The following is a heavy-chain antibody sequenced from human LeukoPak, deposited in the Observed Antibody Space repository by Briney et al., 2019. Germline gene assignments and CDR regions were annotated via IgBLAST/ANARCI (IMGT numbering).Heavy chain of an antibody. V-gene: IGHV3-53*01. CDR2: VYSGGAT. D-gene: IGHD3-10*01. Sequence: PGGSLRLSCAASGFTFSSYEMNWVRQAPGKGLEWVSDVYSGGATYYADSVKGRFTIYRDISNNIVYLQMNSLKVEDTAFYYCARAGGQFYYGSGTTGGYFDYWGQGTLVTVSS. CDR1: GFTFSSYE. CDR3: ARAGGQFYYGSGTTGGYFDY. J-gene: IGHJ4*02.